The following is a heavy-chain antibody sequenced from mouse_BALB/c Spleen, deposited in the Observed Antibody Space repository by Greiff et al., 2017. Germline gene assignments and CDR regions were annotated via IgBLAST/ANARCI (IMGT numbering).Heavy chain of an antibody. CDR1: GFNIKDTY. CDR3: AREGGVTALAY. CDR2: IDPANGNT. Sequence: VQLKESGAELVKPGASVKLSCTASGFNIKDTYMHWVKQRPEQGLEWIGRIDPANGNTKYDPKFQGKATITADTSSNTAYLQLSSLTSEDTAVYYCAREGGVTALAYWGQGTLVTVSA. J-gene: IGHJ3*01. D-gene: IGHD2-1*01. V-gene: IGHV14-3*02.